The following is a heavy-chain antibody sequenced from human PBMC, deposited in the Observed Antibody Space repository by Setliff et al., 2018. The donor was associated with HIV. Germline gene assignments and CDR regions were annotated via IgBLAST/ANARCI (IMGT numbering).Heavy chain of an antibody. Sequence: GSLRLSCAASGFTFSTYPMSWVRQAPGKGLEWVSGISGSGGSTYYADSVKGRFTMSRDSAKDSVYLQMNTLRVEDTAVYYCTRELNGHTSSHYYFGLDVWGQGTTVTVSS. J-gene: IGHJ6*02. V-gene: IGHV3-23*01. CDR3: TRELNGHTSSHYYFGLDV. D-gene: IGHD6-6*01. CDR2: ISGSGGST. CDR1: GFTFSTYP.